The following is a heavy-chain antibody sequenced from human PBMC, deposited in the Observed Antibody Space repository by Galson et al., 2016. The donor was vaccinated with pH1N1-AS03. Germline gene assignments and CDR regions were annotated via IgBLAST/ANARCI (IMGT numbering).Heavy chain of an antibody. Sequence: QSGAEVTKPGESLRISCRGSGYSFTTYWVIWVRQMPGKGLEWMGRIDPSDSETNYSPSFRGHVTISADKSINTACLQWSSLKASDTPMFYCARSDCMTRVTTMNSSGDQGVQVTVSS. CDR3: ARSDCMTRVTTMNSS. CDR1: GYSFTTYW. V-gene: IGHV5-10-1*01. CDR2: IDPSDSET. D-gene: IGHD4-17*01. J-gene: IGHJ4*02.